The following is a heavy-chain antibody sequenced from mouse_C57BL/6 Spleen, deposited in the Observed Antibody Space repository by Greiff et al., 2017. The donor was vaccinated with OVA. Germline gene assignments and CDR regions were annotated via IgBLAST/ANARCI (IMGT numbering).Heavy chain of an antibody. D-gene: IGHD6-2*01. Sequence: QVQLQQSGAELVKPGASVKISCKASGYAFSRYWMNWVKQRPGQGLEWIGQIYPGDGDTNYNGKFKGKATLTADKSSSTAYMQLSSLTSEDSAVYFCARKDSLHCDDWGKGTTLTVSS. CDR2: IYPGDGDT. J-gene: IGHJ2*01. CDR1: GYAFSRYW. V-gene: IGHV1-80*01. CDR3: ARKDSLHCDD.